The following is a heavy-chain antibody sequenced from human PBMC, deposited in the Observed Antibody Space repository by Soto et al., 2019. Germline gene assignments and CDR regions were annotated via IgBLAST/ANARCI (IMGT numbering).Heavy chain of an antibody. J-gene: IGHJ4*02. CDR1: GNTFTSYD. D-gene: IGHD3-10*01. CDR3: ARGRASGSYYLLEC. V-gene: IGHV1-8*01. CDR2: INPNSGNI. Sequence: ASVKVSCKASGNTFTSYDINWVRQATGHGLEWMGWINPNSGNIGYAQKFQGRVTMTRDTAIRTAYMEVSRLRSDDTAVYYCARGRASGSYYLLECWRQGTLVTVCS.